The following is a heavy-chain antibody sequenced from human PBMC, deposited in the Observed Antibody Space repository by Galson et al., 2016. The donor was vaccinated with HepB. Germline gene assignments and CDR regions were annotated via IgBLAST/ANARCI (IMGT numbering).Heavy chain of an antibody. V-gene: IGHV1-18*01. CDR2: ISTYSGDT. CDR3: AREQGVGYAMDV. D-gene: IGHD1-26*01. Sequence: SCKASGYTFNNYGVNWVRQAPGQGLEWMGWISTYSGDTYYAQNLQGRVTMTTDTSTSTAYMELRSLRSDDTAMCYCAREQGVGYAMDVWGQGTTVTVSS. J-gene: IGHJ6*02. CDR1: GYTFNNYG.